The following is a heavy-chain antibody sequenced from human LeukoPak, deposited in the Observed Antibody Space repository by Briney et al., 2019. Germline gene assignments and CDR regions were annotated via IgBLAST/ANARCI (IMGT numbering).Heavy chain of an antibody. V-gene: IGHV3-30*02. D-gene: IGHD1-26*01. CDR3: AKDLDRLTKYSGSPFDY. CDR2: IRYDGSNK. Sequence: PGGSLRLSCAASGFTFSSYGMHWVRQAPGKGLEWVAFIRYDGSNKYYADSVKGRFTISRDNSKNTLYLQMNSLRAEDTAVYYCAKDLDRLTKYSGSPFDYWGQGTLVTVSS. CDR1: GFTFSSYG. J-gene: IGHJ4*02.